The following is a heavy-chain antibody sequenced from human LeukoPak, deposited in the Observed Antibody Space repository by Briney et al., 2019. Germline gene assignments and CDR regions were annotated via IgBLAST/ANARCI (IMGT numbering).Heavy chain of an antibody. CDR2: IYYSGST. Sequence: SETLSLTCTVSGGSISSSSYYWGWIRQPPGTGLEWIGSIYYSGSTYYNPSLKSRVTISVDTSKNQFSLKLSSVTAADTAVYYCARHDYYGSGSYPRGPYDAFDIWGQGTMVTVSS. V-gene: IGHV4-39*01. D-gene: IGHD3-10*01. J-gene: IGHJ3*02. CDR3: ARHDYYGSGSYPRGPYDAFDI. CDR1: GGSISSSSYY.